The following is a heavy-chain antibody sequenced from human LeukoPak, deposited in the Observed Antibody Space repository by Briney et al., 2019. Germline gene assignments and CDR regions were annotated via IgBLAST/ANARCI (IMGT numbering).Heavy chain of an antibody. CDR2: ISRSRSYI. J-gene: IGHJ3*02. V-gene: IGHV3-21*01. D-gene: IGHD2-2*01. Sequence: PGGPLRLLCGAWGFTLRSHLMIDLPDAPGGSGVGFSSISRSRSYIYYADSVKGRFTISRDNAKNSLYLQMNSLRPEDRAVYYCARDQYCSSTSWDAFDIWGQGTMVTVSS. CDR3: ARDQYCSSTSWDAFDI. CDR1: GFTLRSHL.